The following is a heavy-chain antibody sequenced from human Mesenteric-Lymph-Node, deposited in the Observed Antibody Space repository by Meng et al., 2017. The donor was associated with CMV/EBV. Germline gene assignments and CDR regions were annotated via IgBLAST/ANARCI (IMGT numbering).Heavy chain of an antibody. CDR2: ISAYNGNT. D-gene: IGHD1-26*01. J-gene: IGHJ5*02. CDR3: ARGRGVGATLNWFDP. Sequence: SGYTFNSYGISGVRQAPGQGLEWMGWISAYNGNTNYAQKLQGRVTMTTDTSTSTAYMELRSLRSDDTAVYYCARGRGVGATLNWFDPWGQGTLVTVSS. V-gene: IGHV1-18*01. CDR1: GYTFNSYG.